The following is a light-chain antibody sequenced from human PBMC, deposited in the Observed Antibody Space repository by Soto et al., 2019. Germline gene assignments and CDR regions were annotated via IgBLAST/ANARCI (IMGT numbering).Light chain of an antibody. CDR2: EVT. CDR3: SSYTSSGTYV. V-gene: IGLV2-14*01. Sequence: QSLLTEPACVSVSPGQSITISCTGTSSDVGGYNYVSWYQQHPGKAPKLIIYEVTNRPSGVSNRFSASKSGNTASLTISGLQAEDEADYYCSSYTSSGTYVFGTGTKVTVL. CDR1: SSDVGGYNY. J-gene: IGLJ1*01.